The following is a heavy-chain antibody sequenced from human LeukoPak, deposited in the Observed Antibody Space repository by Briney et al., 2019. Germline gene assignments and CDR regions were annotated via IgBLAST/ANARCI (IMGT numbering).Heavy chain of an antibody. D-gene: IGHD2-21*02. CDR2: MNPNSGNT. J-gene: IGHJ4*02. CDR3: ARVWVNCGSDCYVFDY. Sequence: ASVKVSCKASGYTFTSYDINWVRQATGQGLEWMGWMNPNSGNTGYAQKFQGRVTMTRNTSISTAYMELSSLRSEDTAVYYCARVWVNCGSDCYVFDYWGQGTLVTVSS. V-gene: IGHV1-8*01. CDR1: GYTFTSYD.